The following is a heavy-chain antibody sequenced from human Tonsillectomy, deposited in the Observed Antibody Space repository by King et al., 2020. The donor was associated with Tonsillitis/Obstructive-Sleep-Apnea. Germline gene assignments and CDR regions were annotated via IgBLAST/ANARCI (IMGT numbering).Heavy chain of an antibody. CDR1: GGSISSSTYY. CDR3: ARRVQLERRGDAFNL. D-gene: IGHD1-1*01. V-gene: IGHV4-39*01. CDR2: SYDSRST. J-gene: IGHJ3*01. Sequence: QMQLQESGPGLVKPSETLSLTCTVSGGSISSSTYYWGWIRQPPGKGLEWIVTSYDSRSTYYNPSLKTRVTISLDTSNNQYSLKLSSVTAADKAVYYCARRVQLERRGDAFNLWGQGTMVTVPS.